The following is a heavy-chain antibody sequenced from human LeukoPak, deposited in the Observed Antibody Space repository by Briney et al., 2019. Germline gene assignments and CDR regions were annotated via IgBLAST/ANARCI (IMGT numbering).Heavy chain of an antibody. CDR1: GGSISSSRTYY. V-gene: IGHV4-39*07. D-gene: IGHD3-10*01. Sequence: SETLSLTCTVSGGSISSSRTYYWGWVRQSPGKGLEWIGSIYYSGSTFFNPSLKSRVTISVDTSKNQFSLKLSSVTAADTAVYYCARDFYGSGIYFDYWGQGSLVTVSS. CDR2: IYYSGST. CDR3: ARDFYGSGIYFDY. J-gene: IGHJ4*02.